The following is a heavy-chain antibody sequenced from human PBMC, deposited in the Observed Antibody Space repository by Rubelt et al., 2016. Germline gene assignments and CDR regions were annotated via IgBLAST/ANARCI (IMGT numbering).Heavy chain of an antibody. D-gene: IGHD2-15*01. V-gene: IGHV3-66*01. CDR1: GFTVSSHY. CDR3: AVGFVVVGSTWHFDY. Sequence: EVQLVESGGGLVQPGGSLRVSCAASGFTVSSHYMTWVPQALGKGLECVSVLYSSGSTYYAASVRRSFHISRDKAKNTLYLQRNSLRAEETAVYYWAVGFVVVGSTWHFDYWGQGTLVTVSS. CDR2: LYSSGST. J-gene: IGHJ4*02.